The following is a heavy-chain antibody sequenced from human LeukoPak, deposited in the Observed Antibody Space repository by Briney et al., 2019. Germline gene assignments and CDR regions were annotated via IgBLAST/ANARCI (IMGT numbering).Heavy chain of an antibody. CDR1: GFTFTNYW. CDR2: IKQDGSEK. D-gene: IGHD6-13*01. V-gene: IGHV3-7*01. J-gene: IGHJ4*02. CDR3: ARDRVWTVLY. Sequence: GGSLRLSCEASGFTFTNYWMSWVSQAPGKGLEWVANIKQDGSEKYYVDSVKGRFTISRDNAKNSLYLQMNSLRAEDTAVYYCARDRVWTVLYWGQGTLVTVSS.